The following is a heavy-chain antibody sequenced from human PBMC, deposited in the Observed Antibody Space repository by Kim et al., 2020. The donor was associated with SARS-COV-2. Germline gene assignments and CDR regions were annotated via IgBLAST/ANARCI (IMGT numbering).Heavy chain of an antibody. CDR2: ISADGSLK. J-gene: IGHJ4*02. CDR3: AKGQDYTTYIPYFDY. Sequence: GGSLRLSCAASGLPFSNYGFHWVRQAPGEGLEWVSLISADGSLKLYADSVKGRFTISRDNSKNTLYLQMNSLRAEDTAVYYCAKGQDYTTYIPYFDYWGQGTLVTVSS. V-gene: IGHV3-30*18. D-gene: IGHD4-4*01. CDR1: GLPFSNYG.